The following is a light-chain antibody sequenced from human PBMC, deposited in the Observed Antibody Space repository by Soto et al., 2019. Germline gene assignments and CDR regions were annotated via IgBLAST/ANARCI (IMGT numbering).Light chain of an antibody. Sequence: EIVLTQSPATLSLSPGERATLSCRASQSVSSYLAWYQQKPGQAPRLLIYDASNRATGIPARFSGSGSGTDFTLTISSLEPEDFAVYYCQQRRNWPPLITFGGGPKVDIK. J-gene: IGKJ4*01. V-gene: IGKV3-11*01. CDR1: QSVSSY. CDR2: DAS. CDR3: QQRRNWPPLIT.